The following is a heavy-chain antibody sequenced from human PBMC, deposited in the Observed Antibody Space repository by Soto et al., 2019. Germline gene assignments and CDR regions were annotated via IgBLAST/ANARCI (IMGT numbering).Heavy chain of an antibody. J-gene: IGHJ4*02. CDR3: ARTDASGAPFDH. CDR1: GFTFRSYS. CDR2: ISSTSTYI. V-gene: IGHV3-21*01. Sequence: VQLVESGGGLVKPGGSLRLSCAASGFTFRSYSMNWVRQAPGKGLEWVSSISSTSTYIYYADSLKGRFTISRDNAKQSFYLQMNNVTAEDTAVYYCARTDASGAPFDHWGQGTLVTVSS. D-gene: IGHD6-19*01.